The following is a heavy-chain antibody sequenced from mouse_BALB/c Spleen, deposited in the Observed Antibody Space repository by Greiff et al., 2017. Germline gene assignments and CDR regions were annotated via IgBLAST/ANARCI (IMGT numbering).Heavy chain of an antibody. V-gene: IGHV1-87*01. CDR3: ARVDGVYYAMDY. CDR2: IYPGDGDT. CDR1: GYTFTSYW. Sequence: VQLQQSGAELARPGASVKLSCKASGYTFTSYWMQWVKQRPGQGLEWIGAIYPGDGDTRYTQKFKGKATLTADKSSSTAYMQLSSLASEDSAVYYCARVDGVYYAMDYWGQGTSVTVSS. D-gene: IGHD2-3*01. J-gene: IGHJ4*01.